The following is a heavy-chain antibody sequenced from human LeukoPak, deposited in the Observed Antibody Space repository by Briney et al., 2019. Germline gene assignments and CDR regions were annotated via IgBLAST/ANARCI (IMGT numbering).Heavy chain of an antibody. CDR2: IIPILGIA. V-gene: IGHV1-69*04. D-gene: IGHD6-13*01. CDR3: ARGDSYSSSWYVPYYYYGMDV. Sequence: SVTVSCKASGGTFSSYAISWVRQAPGQGLEWMGRIIPILGIANYAQKFQGRVTITADKSTSTAYMELSSLRSEDTAVYYCARGDSYSSSWYVPYYYYGMDVWGQGTTVTVSS. CDR1: GGTFSSYA. J-gene: IGHJ6*02.